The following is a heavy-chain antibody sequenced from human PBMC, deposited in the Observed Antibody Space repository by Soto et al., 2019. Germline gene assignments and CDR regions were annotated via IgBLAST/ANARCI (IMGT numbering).Heavy chain of an antibody. Sequence: SVKVSCKASGFTFTSSAVQWVRQARGQRLEWIGWIVVGSGNTNYAQKFQERVTMTRDTSISTAYMELSRLRSDDTAVYYCARDPAAGTSGYYYGMDVWGQGTTVTVSS. J-gene: IGHJ6*02. V-gene: IGHV1-58*01. CDR2: IVVGSGNT. CDR1: GFTFTSSA. CDR3: ARDPAAGTSGYYYGMDV. D-gene: IGHD6-13*01.